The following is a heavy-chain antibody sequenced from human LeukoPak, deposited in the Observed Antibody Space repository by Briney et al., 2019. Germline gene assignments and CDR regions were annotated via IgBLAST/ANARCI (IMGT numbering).Heavy chain of an antibody. J-gene: IGHJ3*02. Sequence: ASVKVSCKASGYTFTSYGISWVRQAPGQGLEWMGWISAYNGNTNYAQKLQGRVTMTTDTSTSTAYMELRSLRSDDTAVYYCARFHYDSSGYYDAFDIWGQGTMVTVSS. D-gene: IGHD3-22*01. CDR3: ARFHYDSSGYYDAFDI. CDR1: GYTFTSYG. CDR2: ISAYNGNT. V-gene: IGHV1-18*01.